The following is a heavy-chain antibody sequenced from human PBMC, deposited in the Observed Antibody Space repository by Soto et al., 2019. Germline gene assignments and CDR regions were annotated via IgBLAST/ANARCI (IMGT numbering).Heavy chain of an antibody. D-gene: IGHD6-6*01. CDR3: ASFTVAARPAYYGMDV. CDR2: IIPIFGTA. J-gene: IGHJ6*02. CDR1: GGTLSTYA. Sequence: GASVKVSCKAPGGTLSTYAMSWVRQAPGQGLEWMGGIIPIFGTANYAQKFQGRVTITADESTSTAYMELSSLRSEDTAVYYWASFTVAARPAYYGMDVWGQGTTVTVSS. V-gene: IGHV1-69*13.